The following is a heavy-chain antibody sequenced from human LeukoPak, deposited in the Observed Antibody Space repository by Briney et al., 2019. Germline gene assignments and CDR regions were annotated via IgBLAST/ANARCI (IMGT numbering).Heavy chain of an antibody. D-gene: IGHD5-24*01. CDR1: GFTFSSYS. CDR2: ISSSSSYI. V-gene: IGHV3-21*01. J-gene: IGHJ4*02. CDR3: ARGNGYNPRGRPLDY. Sequence: GGSLRLSCAASGFTFSSYSMNWVRQAPGKGLEWVSSISSSSSYIYYADSVKGRFTISRDNAKNSLYLQMNSLRAEDTAVYYCARGNGYNPRGRPLDYWGQGTLVTVSS.